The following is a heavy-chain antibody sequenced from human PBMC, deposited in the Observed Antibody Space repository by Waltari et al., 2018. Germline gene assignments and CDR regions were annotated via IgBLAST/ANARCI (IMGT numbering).Heavy chain of an antibody. CDR3: ARKIPGRSCSSGVCSCGSGGADV. CDR2: LNANVGNT. D-gene: IGHD3-22*01. Sequence: QVQLVQSGAEVKKPGASVKVSCKASGYTFTSYDLNWVRQATGQGLAWMGWLNANVGNTGYARKFKERGTITRTTAIKTAYMGLTSRTSEDTAGYFCARKIPGRSCSSGVCSCGSGGADVWGQGTTVTVSS. J-gene: IGHJ6*02. CDR1: GYTFTSYD. V-gene: IGHV1-8*03.